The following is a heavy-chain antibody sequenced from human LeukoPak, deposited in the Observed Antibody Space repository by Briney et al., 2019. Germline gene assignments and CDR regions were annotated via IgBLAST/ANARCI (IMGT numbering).Heavy chain of an antibody. CDR1: GYTFTMYY. CDR2: INPTDGAT. Sequence: GASVKVSCKASGYTFTMYYIHWVRQAPGQGLEWVGVINPTDGATTYPQRFQGRVTMTRDMSTTTVYMDLRSLRSEDTAVYFCARVQRGELSAILGGLFASYYTYYYMDVWGRGTTVTVSS. V-gene: IGHV1-46*01. D-gene: IGHD3-10*02. J-gene: IGHJ6*03. CDR3: ARVQRGELSAILGGLFASYYTYYYMDV.